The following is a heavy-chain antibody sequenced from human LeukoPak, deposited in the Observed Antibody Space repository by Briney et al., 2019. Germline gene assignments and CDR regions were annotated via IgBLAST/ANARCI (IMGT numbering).Heavy chain of an antibody. Sequence: SVKVSCKASGGTFSSYAISWVRQAPGQGLEWMGGIIPIFGTANYAQKFQGRVTITADESTSTAYMELSSLRSEDTAVYYCASVEWLLYDAPLLYYYYYMDVWGKGTTVTVSS. CDR1: GGTFSSYA. V-gene: IGHV1-69*13. CDR2: IIPIFGTA. D-gene: IGHD3-3*01. CDR3: ASVEWLLYDAPLLYYYYYMDV. J-gene: IGHJ6*03.